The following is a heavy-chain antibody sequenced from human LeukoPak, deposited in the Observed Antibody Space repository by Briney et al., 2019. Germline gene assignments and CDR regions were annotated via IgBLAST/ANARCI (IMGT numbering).Heavy chain of an antibody. J-gene: IGHJ4*02. Sequence: VASVKVSCKASGYTFTDYYIFWVRQAPGQGLEWMGWINPNSGGTNYAQKFQGRVTMTRDTSISTAYMELSRLISDDTAVYYCARDRDWGQDYWGQGTLVTVSS. CDR3: ARDRDWGQDY. CDR1: GYTFTDYY. CDR2: INPNSGGT. V-gene: IGHV1-2*02. D-gene: IGHD7-27*01.